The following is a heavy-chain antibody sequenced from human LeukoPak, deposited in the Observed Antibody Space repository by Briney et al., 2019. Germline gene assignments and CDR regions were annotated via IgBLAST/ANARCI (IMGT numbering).Heavy chain of an antibody. Sequence: YYXGWIRQPPGKGLEWIGRIYTSGSTNYNPSLKSRVTMSVDTSKNQFSLKLNSLTVADTAVYYCARGASPIDYWGQGTLVTVSS. J-gene: IGHJ4*02. D-gene: IGHD2-2*01. CDR2: IYTSGST. CDR3: ARGASPIDY. V-gene: IGHV4-59*10. CDR1: YY.